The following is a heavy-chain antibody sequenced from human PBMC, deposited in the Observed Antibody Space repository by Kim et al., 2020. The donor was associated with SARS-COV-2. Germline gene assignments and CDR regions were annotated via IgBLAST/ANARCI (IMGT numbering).Heavy chain of an antibody. V-gene: IGHV1-69*13. D-gene: IGHD2-15*01. J-gene: IGHJ3*02. CDR2: IIPIFGTA. Sequence: SVKVSCKASGGTFSSYAISWVRQAPGQGLEWMGGIIPIFGTANYAQKFQGRVTITADESTSTAYMELSSLRSEDTAVYYCASFSRSEIRMDAFDIWGQGTMVTVSS. CDR3: ASFSRSEIRMDAFDI. CDR1: GGTFSSYA.